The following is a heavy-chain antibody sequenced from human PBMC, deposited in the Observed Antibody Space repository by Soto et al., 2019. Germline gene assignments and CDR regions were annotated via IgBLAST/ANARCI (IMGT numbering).Heavy chain of an antibody. V-gene: IGHV1-3*01. CDR1: GYTFTSYA. J-gene: IGHJ6*02. CDR2: INAGNGNT. Sequence: ASVKVSCKASGYTFTSYAMHWVRQAPGQRLEWMGGINAGNGNTKYSQKFQGRVTITRDTSASTAYMELSSLRSEDTAVYYCARDRKMATISIYHYYYAMDVWGQGTTVTVSS. CDR3: ARDRKMATISIYHYYYAMDV. D-gene: IGHD5-12*01.